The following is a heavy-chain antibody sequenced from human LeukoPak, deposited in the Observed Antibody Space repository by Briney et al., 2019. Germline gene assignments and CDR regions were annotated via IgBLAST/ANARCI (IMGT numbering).Heavy chain of an antibody. V-gene: IGHV3-49*03. Sequence: PGGSLRLSCTASGFTFGDYAMSWFRQAPGKGLEWVGFIRSKAYGGTTEYAASVKGRFTISRDNAKNSLYLQMNSLRVEDTAVYYCARLWATVIDWGAFDIWGQGTMITVSS. CDR2: IRSKAYGGTT. D-gene: IGHD4-17*01. J-gene: IGHJ3*02. CDR1: GFTFGDYA. CDR3: ARLWATVIDWGAFDI.